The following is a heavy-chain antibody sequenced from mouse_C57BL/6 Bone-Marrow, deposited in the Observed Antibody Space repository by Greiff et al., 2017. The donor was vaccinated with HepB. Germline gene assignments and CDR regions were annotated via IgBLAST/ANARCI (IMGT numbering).Heavy chain of an antibody. CDR1: GYTFTSYW. V-gene: IGHV1-72*01. CDR3: ARGYDYDEGYFDY. J-gene: IGHJ2*01. D-gene: IGHD2-4*01. Sequence: QQSCKASGYTFTSYWMHWVKQRPGRGLEWIGRIDPNSGGTKYNEKFKSKATLTVDKPSSTAYMQLSSLTSEDSAVYYCARGYDYDEGYFDYWGQGTTLTVSS. CDR2: IDPNSGGT.